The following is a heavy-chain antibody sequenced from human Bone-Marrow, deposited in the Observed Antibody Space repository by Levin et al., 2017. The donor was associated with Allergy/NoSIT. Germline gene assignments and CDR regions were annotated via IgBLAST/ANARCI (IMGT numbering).Heavy chain of an antibody. CDR1: GGSISSSSYY. Sequence: SETLSLTCTVSGGSISSSSYYWGWIRQPPGKGLEWIGSIYYSGSTYYNPSLKSRVTISVDTSKNQFSLKLSSVTAADTAVYYCASRGYCSGGSCYPPYYYYYGMDVWGQGTTVTVSS. CDR3: ASRGYCSGGSCYPPYYYYYGMDV. J-gene: IGHJ6*02. V-gene: IGHV4-39*07. CDR2: IYYSGST. D-gene: IGHD2-15*01.